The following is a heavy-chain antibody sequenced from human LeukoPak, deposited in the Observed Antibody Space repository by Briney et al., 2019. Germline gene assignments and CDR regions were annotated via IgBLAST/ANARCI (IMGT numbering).Heavy chain of an antibody. Sequence: GGSLRLSCAASGFTFSSYSMNWVRQAPGKGLEWVSSISSSSSYIYYADSVKGRFTISRDNAKNSLYLQMNSLRAEDTAVYYCARDTLGRGFGEYFDYWGQGTLVTVSS. CDR2: ISSSSSYI. CDR1: GFTFSSYS. J-gene: IGHJ4*02. CDR3: ARDTLGRGFGEYFDY. D-gene: IGHD3-10*01. V-gene: IGHV3-21*01.